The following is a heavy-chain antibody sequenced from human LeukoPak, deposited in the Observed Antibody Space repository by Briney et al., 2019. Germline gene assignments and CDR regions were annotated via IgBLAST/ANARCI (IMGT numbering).Heavy chain of an antibody. CDR1: GYTFTDYY. J-gene: IGHJ4*02. CDR2: INPNSGAT. V-gene: IGHV1-2*02. D-gene: IGHD1-26*01. Sequence: RASVKVSCKASGYTFTDYYMHWVRQAPGQGLEWMGSINPNSGATNYAREFQGRVTMTRDTSISTAYMELSRLRSDDTAVYYCARAPLYSGSFHWGQGTLVTVSS. CDR3: ARAPLYSGSFH.